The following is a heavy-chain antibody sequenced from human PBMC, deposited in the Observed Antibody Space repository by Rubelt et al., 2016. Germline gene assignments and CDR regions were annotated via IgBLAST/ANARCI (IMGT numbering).Heavy chain of an antibody. Sequence: EVQLVESGGGSVQPGGSLRLSCAASGFTFSTDSMNWVRQAPGKGLEWVSYINKGSNTIYYADSVKGRFTISRDDAKNSLYLQMNRLRAEDTAVYYCAGEGWTCGQGTLVTVSS. CDR3: AGEGWT. CDR2: INKGSNTI. CDR1: GFTFSTDS. J-gene: IGHJ5*02. D-gene: IGHD6-19*01. V-gene: IGHV3-48*04.